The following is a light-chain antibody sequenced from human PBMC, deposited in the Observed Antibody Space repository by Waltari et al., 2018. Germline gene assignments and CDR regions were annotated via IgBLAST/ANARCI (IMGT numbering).Light chain of an antibody. CDR3: MQGTHWPYT. J-gene: IGKJ2*01. CDR1: QSLVHSYGNPS. CDR2: KVS. Sequence: DVVMTQSPLSLPVTLGQPASISFRSRQSLVHSYGNPSLNWLQQRPGQSPRRLIYKVSNRDSGVPDRFSGSGSGTDFTLKISRVEAEDVGVYYCMQGTHWPYTFGQGTKLEIK. V-gene: IGKV2-30*02.